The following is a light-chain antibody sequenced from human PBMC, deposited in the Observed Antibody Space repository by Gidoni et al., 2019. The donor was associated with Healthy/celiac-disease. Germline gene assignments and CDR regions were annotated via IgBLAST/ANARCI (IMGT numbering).Light chain of an antibody. Sequence: EIVLTQSPGTLSLSPGERATLSCRARQSVRSSYLAWYQQKPGQAPRLLINGASSRATGLPARFSGSGSGTDFHLTISRLEPEDFAVFYCQQYGSSPKTLGQGTKVEIK. J-gene: IGKJ1*01. CDR3: QQYGSSPKT. CDR2: GAS. CDR1: QSVRSSY. V-gene: IGKV3-20*01.